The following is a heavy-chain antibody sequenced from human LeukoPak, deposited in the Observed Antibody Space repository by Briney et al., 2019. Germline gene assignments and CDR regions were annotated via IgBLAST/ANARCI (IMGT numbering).Heavy chain of an antibody. D-gene: IGHD4-17*01. V-gene: IGHV1-8*02. CDR1: GYTFTSYG. CDR3: ARANYGDYRHGMDV. CDR2: MNPNSGNT. J-gene: IGHJ6*02. Sequence: ASVKVSCKASGYTFTSYGINWVRQATGQGLEWMGWMNPNSGNTGYAQKFQGRVTMTRNTSISTAYMELSSLRSEDTAVCYCARANYGDYRHGMDVWGQGTTVTVSS.